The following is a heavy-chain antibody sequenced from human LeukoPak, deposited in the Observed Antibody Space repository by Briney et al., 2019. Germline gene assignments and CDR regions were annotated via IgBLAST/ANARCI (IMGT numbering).Heavy chain of an antibody. CDR2: ISTSGSTI. D-gene: IGHD6-25*01. V-gene: IGHV3-48*03. J-gene: IGHJ5*02. CDR3: AKPEYSSGRSWIDP. CDR1: GFTFSNFE. Sequence: GGSLRLSCAASGFTFSNFEMNWVRQARGKGVEWISYISTSGSTIDYADSVKGRFTISRDNAKNTLYLQMNSVRAEDTRVYNCAKPEYSSGRSWIDPWGQGTLVTVSS.